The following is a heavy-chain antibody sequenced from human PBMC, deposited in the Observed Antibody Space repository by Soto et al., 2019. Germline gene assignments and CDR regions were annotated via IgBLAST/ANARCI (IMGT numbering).Heavy chain of an antibody. Sequence: PGGSLRLSCAASGFTFTSYAVHWVRQAPGKGLEWVAVVSDAGTIQYYADSVKGRFTISRDNSKNTLYLQMNSLRTEDTAVYYCAKDRGSDAVHFFDYWGQGTLVTVSS. V-gene: IGHV3-30-3*01. J-gene: IGHJ4*02. CDR2: VSDAGTIQ. CDR1: GFTFTSYA. D-gene: IGHD2-15*01. CDR3: AKDRGSDAVHFFDY.